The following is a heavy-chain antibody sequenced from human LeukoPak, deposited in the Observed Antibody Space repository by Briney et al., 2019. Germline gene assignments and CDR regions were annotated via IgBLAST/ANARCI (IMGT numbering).Heavy chain of an antibody. V-gene: IGHV3-23*01. J-gene: IGHJ4*02. Sequence: GGSLRLSCAASGFTFSNHGMHWVRQAPGKGLEWLSVIRGSGDNTYYADSVKGRFTISRDNSKSTLYLQMNSLRAEDSAIYYCARGIGGPDYWGRGTLVTVSS. CDR1: GFTFSNHG. CDR2: IRGSGDNT. D-gene: IGHD4-23*01. CDR3: ARGIGGPDY.